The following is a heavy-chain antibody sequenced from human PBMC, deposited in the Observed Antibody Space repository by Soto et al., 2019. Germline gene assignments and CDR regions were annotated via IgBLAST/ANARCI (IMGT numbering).Heavy chain of an antibody. CDR3: ASSLKTTLYYYYGMDV. CDR1: GGSISSYY. V-gene: IGHV4-59*08. D-gene: IGHD1-7*01. Sequence: SETLSLTCTVSGGSISSYYWSWSRQPPGKGLEWIGYIYYSGSTNYNPSLKSRVTMSVDTSKNQFSLKLSSVTAADTAVYYCASSLKTTLYYYYGMDVWGQGTTVT. J-gene: IGHJ6*02. CDR2: IYYSGST.